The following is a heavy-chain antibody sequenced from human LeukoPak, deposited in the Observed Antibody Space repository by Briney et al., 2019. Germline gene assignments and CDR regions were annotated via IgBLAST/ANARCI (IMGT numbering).Heavy chain of an antibody. V-gene: IGHV3-23*01. Sequence: HPGASLRLSCAASGFTFSTSAMGWVRQAPGKGLEWVSGISLSGYSTYYAESVKGRFTISRDNSKNTLYLQMNSLRAEDTAVYYCAKIFGVVMLTEFDYWGQRTVATVSS. CDR3: AKIFGVVMLTEFDY. CDR1: GFTFSTSA. D-gene: IGHD3-3*01. CDR2: ISLSGYST. J-gene: IGHJ4*02.